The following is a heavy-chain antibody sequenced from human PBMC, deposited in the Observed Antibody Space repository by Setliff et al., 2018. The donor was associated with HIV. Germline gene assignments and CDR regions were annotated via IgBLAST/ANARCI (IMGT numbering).Heavy chain of an antibody. Sequence: SGPTLVNPPQPLTLTCAFSGFSLTTSAVGVGWIRQPPGKALEWLALIYWDDDKRYRSSLKSRLTITKDTSKNQVVLTMTNMDPVDTATYYCAHSLYCSSSNCSGLLFDYWGQGTLVTVSS. D-gene: IGHD2-2*01. J-gene: IGHJ4*02. CDR1: GFSLTTSAVG. V-gene: IGHV2-5*02. CDR2: IYWDDDK. CDR3: AHSLYCSSSNCSGLLFDY.